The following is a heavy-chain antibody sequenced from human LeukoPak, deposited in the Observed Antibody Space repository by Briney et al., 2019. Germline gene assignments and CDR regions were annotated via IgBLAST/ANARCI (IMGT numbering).Heavy chain of an antibody. D-gene: IGHD1-1*01. CDR3: ARDRRRLRGMNGDGDAFDI. CDR2: IYSDGSI. V-gene: IGHV3-53*01. Sequence: PGGSLRLSCAASGFRVGGNYISWVRQAPGKGLEWVSMIYSDGSIFHADSVKGRFTMSRDNSGNTLDLQMNSLRVEDTAVYFCARDRRRLRGMNGDGDAFDIWGQGAMVTVSS. CDR1: GFRVGGNY. J-gene: IGHJ3*02.